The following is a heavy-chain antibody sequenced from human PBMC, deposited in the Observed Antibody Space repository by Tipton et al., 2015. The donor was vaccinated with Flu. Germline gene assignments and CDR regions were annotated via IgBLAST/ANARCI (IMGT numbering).Heavy chain of an antibody. Sequence: LRLSCTVSGGSISSYYWSWIRQPAGKGLEWIGRIYTSGSTNYNPSLKSRVTISVDTSKNQFSLKLSSVTAADTAVYYCATSTLAPFWSGVIHNYYYYYYMDVWGKGTTVTVSS. V-gene: IGHV4-4*07. J-gene: IGHJ6*03. D-gene: IGHD3-3*01. CDR3: ATSTLAPFWSGVIHNYYYYYYMDV. CDR1: GGSISSYY. CDR2: IYTSGST.